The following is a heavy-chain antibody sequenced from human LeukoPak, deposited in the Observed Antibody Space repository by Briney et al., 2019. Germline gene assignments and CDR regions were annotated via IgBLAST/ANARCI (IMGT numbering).Heavy chain of an antibody. D-gene: IGHD6-19*01. CDR1: GFTFDDYA. Sequence: PGGSLRLSCAASGFTFDDYAMHWVRQAPGKGLEWVSGIGTAGGTYYAGSVKGRFTISRENAKNSLYLQMNTLRAGDTALYYCVRGSGGFDIWGQGTMVTVSS. CDR3: VRGSGGFDI. V-gene: IGHV3-13*01. J-gene: IGHJ3*02. CDR2: IGTAGGT.